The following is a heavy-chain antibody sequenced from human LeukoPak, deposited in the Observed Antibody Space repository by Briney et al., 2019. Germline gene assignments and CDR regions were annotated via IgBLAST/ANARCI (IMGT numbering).Heavy chain of an antibody. Sequence: GGSLRLSCAASGFTFSSYEMNWVRQAPGKGLEWVSYISSSGSTIYYADSVKGRFTISRDNAKNSLYLQMNSLRAEDTAVYYCAKVLVGSYFDFDYWGQGTLVTVSS. CDR3: AKVLVGSYFDFDY. V-gene: IGHV3-48*03. D-gene: IGHD3-10*01. CDR1: GFTFSSYE. J-gene: IGHJ4*02. CDR2: ISSSGSTI.